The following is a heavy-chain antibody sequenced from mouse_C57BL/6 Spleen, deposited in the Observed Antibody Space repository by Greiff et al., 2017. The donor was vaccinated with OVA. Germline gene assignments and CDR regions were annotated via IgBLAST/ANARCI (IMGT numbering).Heavy chain of an antibody. CDR2: ISNLAYSI. Sequence: EVKLVESGGGLVQPGGSLKLSCAASGFTFSDYGMAWVRQAPRKGPEWVAFISNLAYSIYYADTVKGRFTISRENAKNTLYLEMSSLRSEDTAMYYCAREGYMSNYDAMDYWGQGTSVTVSS. D-gene: IGHD2-5*01. CDR3: AREGYMSNYDAMDY. CDR1: GFTFSDYG. J-gene: IGHJ4*01. V-gene: IGHV5-15*01.